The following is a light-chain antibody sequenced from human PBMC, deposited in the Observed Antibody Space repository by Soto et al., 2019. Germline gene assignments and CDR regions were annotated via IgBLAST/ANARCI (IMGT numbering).Light chain of an antibody. CDR2: KAS. CDR1: ENIGAW. J-gene: IGKJ1*01. V-gene: IGKV1-5*03. Sequence: DIQMTQSPSTLSASVGDRVTITCRASENIGAWLAWYQQKPGKAPKLLIYKASSLESGVPSRFSGGGSGTEFTLTISSLQADDFATYYCQQYHIYSWTFGQGTKVEIK. CDR3: QQYHIYSWT.